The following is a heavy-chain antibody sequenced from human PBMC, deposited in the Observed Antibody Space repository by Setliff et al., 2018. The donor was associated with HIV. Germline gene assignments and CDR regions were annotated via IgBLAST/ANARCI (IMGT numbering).Heavy chain of an antibody. D-gene: IGHD4-17*01. CDR3: TRGGPTVAYGVDV. Sequence: PSETLSLTCAVSGYSISGSYYWAWIRQPPGKGLEWIANIYLSGSTNYNPSLKGRVTIPLDTSKDQFYLKLNSVTAADTAIYYCTRGGPTVAYGVDVWGQGTTVTVSS. J-gene: IGHJ6*02. CDR2: IYLSGST. CDR1: GYSISGSYY. V-gene: IGHV4-38-2*01.